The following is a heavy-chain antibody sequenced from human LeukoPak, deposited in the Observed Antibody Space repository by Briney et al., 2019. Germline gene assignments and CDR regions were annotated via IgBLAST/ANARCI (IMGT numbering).Heavy chain of an antibody. D-gene: IGHD6-19*01. CDR1: GYSISSGYY. CDR2: IYHSGNT. CDR3: ARQEFGSSWSPPEYFDL. J-gene: IGHJ2*01. V-gene: IGHV4-38-2*02. Sequence: SETLSLTCTVSGYSISSGYYWGWIRQTPGEGLEWIGSIYHSGNTYYNPSLKSRVTILVDTSKNHFSLNLTSVTAADTAVYYCARQEFGSSWSPPEYFDLWGRGTLVTVSS.